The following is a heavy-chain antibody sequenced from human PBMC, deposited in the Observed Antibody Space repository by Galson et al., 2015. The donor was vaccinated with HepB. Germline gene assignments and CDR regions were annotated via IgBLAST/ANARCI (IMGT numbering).Heavy chain of an antibody. CDR2: INPSGGST. J-gene: IGHJ4*02. V-gene: IGHV1-46*04. CDR1: GYTFTIYY. D-gene: IGHD1-26*01. CDR3: ARGKSGSYPDIDY. Sequence: SVKVSCKAYGYTFTIYYMHWARQAPGQGLEWMGIINPSGGSTSYAQKLQGRVTMIRHTSTSTVYMELSSLRSEDTAVYYCARGKSGSYPDIDYWGPGTLVTVSS.